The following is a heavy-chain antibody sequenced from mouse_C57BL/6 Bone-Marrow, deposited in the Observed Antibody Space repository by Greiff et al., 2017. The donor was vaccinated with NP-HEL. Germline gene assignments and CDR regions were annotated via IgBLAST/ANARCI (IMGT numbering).Heavy chain of an antibody. CDR1: GYTFTDYY. J-gene: IGHJ2*01. Sequence: VQLQQSGPVLVKPGASVKMSCKASGYTFTDYYMNWVKQSHGKSLEWIGVINPYNGGTSYNQKFKGKATLTVDKSSSTAYMELNSLTSEDSAVYYCARKGSTTVVKGYYFDYWGQVTTLTVSS. CDR3: ARKGSTTVVKGYYFDY. V-gene: IGHV1-19*01. CDR2: INPYNGGT. D-gene: IGHD1-1*01.